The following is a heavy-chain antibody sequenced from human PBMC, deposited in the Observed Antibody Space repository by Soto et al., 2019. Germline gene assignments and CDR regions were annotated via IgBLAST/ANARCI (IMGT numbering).Heavy chain of an antibody. D-gene: IGHD6-6*01. CDR2: ISIRGGDE. CDR3: ARGTIVARQHLDY. Sequence: QVQLVESGGGVVQPGKSLRLSCAASGFTFSSYAMHWARQAPGKGLEWVTVISIRGGDEYYAESVRGRFTISRDDSKNTLYLQMDSLRVEDTVVYYCARGTIVARQHLDYGGQGTLVTVSS. CDR1: GFTFSSYA. V-gene: IGHV3-30*03. J-gene: IGHJ4*02.